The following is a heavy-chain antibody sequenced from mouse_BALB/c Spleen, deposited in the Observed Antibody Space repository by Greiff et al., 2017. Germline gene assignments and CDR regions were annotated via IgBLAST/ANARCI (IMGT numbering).Heavy chain of an antibody. CDR2: IYPGNSDT. D-gene: IGHD2-14*01. V-gene: IGHV1-5*01. CDR1: GYTFTSYW. Sequence: VQLQQSGTVLARPGASVKMSCKASGYTFTSYWMHWVKQRPGQGLEWIGAIYPGNSDTSYNQKFKGEAKLTAVTSTSTAYMELSSLTNEDSAVYYCTRWGYRRWYFDVWGAGTTVTVSS. CDR3: TRWGYRRWYFDV. J-gene: IGHJ1*01.